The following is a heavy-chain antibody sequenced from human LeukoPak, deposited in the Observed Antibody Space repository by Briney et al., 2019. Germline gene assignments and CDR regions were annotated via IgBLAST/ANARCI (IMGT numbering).Heavy chain of an antibody. CDR2: ISWNSGSI. Sequence: GGSLRLSCAASGFTFDDYAMHWVRHAPGKGLEWVSGISWNSGSIGYADSVKGRFTISRDNAKNSLYLQMDSLRAEDTAVYYCARRVVIAPYYFDYWGQGTLVTVSS. D-gene: IGHD2-21*01. CDR3: ARRVVIAPYYFDY. CDR1: GFTFDDYA. J-gene: IGHJ4*02. V-gene: IGHV3-9*01.